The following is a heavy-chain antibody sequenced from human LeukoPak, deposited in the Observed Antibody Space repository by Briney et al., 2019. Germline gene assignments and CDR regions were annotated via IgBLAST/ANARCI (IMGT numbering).Heavy chain of an antibody. CDR1: GGSISSYY. Sequence: SETLSLTCTVSGGSISSYYWSWIRQPAGKGLEWIGRIYTSGSTNYNPSLKSRVTMSVDTSKNQISLKLSSVTAADTAVYYCARDRYYDSSGYYYIGYHYWGQGTLVTVSS. D-gene: IGHD3-22*01. V-gene: IGHV4-4*07. J-gene: IGHJ4*02. CDR2: IYTSGST. CDR3: ARDRYYDSSGYYYIGYHY.